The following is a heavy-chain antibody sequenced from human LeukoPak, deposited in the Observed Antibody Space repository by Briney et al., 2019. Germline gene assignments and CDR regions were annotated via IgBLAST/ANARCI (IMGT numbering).Heavy chain of an antibody. CDR3: ARARPQNYDSSRYYSAAFDI. Sequence: ASVKVSCKASGYTFTTYGITWVRQAPGQGLEWVGWISAKNGNTNYAQDFQRRITLTRETSTSTVHMELRRLRSDDTAVYYCARARPQNYDSSRYYSAAFDIWGQGTMVTVSS. J-gene: IGHJ3*02. V-gene: IGHV1-18*01. D-gene: IGHD3-22*01. CDR1: GYTFTTYG. CDR2: ISAKNGNT.